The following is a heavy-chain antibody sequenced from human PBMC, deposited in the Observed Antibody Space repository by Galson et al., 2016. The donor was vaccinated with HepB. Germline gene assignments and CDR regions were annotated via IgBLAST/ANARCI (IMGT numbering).Heavy chain of an antibody. CDR2: IILNFGTT. Sequence: SVKVSCKASGEGTFSRDAISWVRQAPGQGLEWMGGIILNFGTTTYAQKFQGRVTMTRDTATTTVYMELSSLRSEDTAIYYCARDLVDSSIVGAAVLDYWGQGTLLTVSS. V-gene: IGHV1-69*05. CDR1: GEGTFSRDA. J-gene: IGHJ4*02. CDR3: ARDLVDSSIVGAAVLDY. D-gene: IGHD1-26*01.